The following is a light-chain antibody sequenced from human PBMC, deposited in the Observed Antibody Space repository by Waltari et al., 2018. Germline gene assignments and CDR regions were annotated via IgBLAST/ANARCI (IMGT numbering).Light chain of an antibody. V-gene: IGKV3-20*01. CDR1: QSLTKRY. J-gene: IGKJ2*01. Sequence: VLTQSPGTLSLSPGERATLPCRASQSLTKRYWAWYQQKPGQAPRLLIYGASSRAAGIPERFSGSGSVTDFTLTISRLEPEDFAVYYCQQYGSSILYTFGQGTKVEIK. CDR2: GAS. CDR3: QQYGSSILYT.